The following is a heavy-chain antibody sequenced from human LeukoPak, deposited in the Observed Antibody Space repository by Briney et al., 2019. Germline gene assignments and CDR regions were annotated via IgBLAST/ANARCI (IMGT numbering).Heavy chain of an antibody. CDR2: VYYSGTT. D-gene: IGHD1-1*01. V-gene: IGHV4-31*03. Sequence: TTSQTLSLTCTVSGDSISSSDYYWSWIRQHPGKGLEWIGYVYYSGTTYYNPSLKSRVIMSADTSENKFSLKSYSVTAADTAVYYCARQKSNNWMEYNWFDPWGQETQVTVSS. J-gene: IGHJ5*02. CDR1: GDSISSSDYY. CDR3: ARQKSNNWMEYNWFDP.